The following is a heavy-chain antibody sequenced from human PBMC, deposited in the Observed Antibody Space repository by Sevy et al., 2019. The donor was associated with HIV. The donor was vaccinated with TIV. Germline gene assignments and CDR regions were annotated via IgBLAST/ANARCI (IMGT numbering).Heavy chain of an antibody. CDR3: AREGCTKPHDY. CDR1: GFNFYKFF. CDR2: FVFGFGEI. Sequence: GALKILLSASGFNFYKFFIEWVRQPPGKGLGGGATFVFGFGEINYADSVKGRFTISRDNSKNSFYLQMNNLRAEDTALYYCAREGCTKPHDYWGQGTLVTVSS. D-gene: IGHD2-8*01. J-gene: IGHJ4*02. V-gene: IGHV3-23*01.